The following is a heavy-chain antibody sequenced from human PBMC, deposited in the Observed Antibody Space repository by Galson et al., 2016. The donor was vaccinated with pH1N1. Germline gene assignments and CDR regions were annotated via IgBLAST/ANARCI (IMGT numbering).Heavy chain of an antibody. CDR1: GGSISSGDYY. D-gene: IGHD3-10*01. V-gene: IGHV4-61*08. J-gene: IGHJ5*02. Sequence: SETLSLTCSVSGGSISSGDYYWSWIRQPPGKGLEWIAYISYSGSTNYNPSLTSRVTISVDTSKNQFSLKLSSVTAADTAVYYCARGDYYYASGTDEDFGFDPWGQGTLATVSS. CDR2: ISYSGST. CDR3: ARGDYYYASGTDEDFGFDP.